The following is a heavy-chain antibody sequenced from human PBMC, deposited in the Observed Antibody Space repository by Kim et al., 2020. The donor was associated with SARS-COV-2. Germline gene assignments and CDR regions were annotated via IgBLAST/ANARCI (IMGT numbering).Heavy chain of an antibody. V-gene: IGHV4-38-2*01. Sequence: SETLSLTCAVSGSSISSGYYWDWIRQPPGKGLEWIGSIYHSGDAYYNPSLKSRVTISVDTSKNHFSLKLNSATAADTAVYYCARRWYYYASGTPTYFDYWGQGTLVTVSS. CDR3: ARRWYYYASGTPTYFDY. CDR1: GSSISSGYY. J-gene: IGHJ4*02. CDR2: IYHSGDA. D-gene: IGHD3-10*01.